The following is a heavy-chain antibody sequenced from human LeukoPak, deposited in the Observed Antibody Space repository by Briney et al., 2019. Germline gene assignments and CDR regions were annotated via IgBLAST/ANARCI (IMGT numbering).Heavy chain of an antibody. Sequence: SGGSLRLSCAASGFTVSNNYMTWVRQAPGKGLEWVAFIRYDGSDKYYADSVKGRFTISRDNSKNTQYLQMNSLRAEDTAVYYCAKASGVACDIWGQGTMVTVSS. CDR2: IRYDGSDK. CDR1: GFTVSNNY. V-gene: IGHV3-30*02. J-gene: IGHJ3*02. D-gene: IGHD3-10*01. CDR3: AKASGVACDI.